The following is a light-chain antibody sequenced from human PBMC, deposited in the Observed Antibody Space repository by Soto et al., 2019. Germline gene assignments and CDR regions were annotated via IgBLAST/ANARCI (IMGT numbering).Light chain of an antibody. CDR3: AVWDDSLNGHV. V-gene: IGLV1-44*01. CDR1: SSNMGSNT. CDR2: TND. J-gene: IGLJ1*01. Sequence: QSVLTQPPSPSGTPGQPVTTSCYGSSSNMGSNTVHWFQQFPGTAPKLLIYTNDQRPSGVPDRFSGSNSGTSASLAISGLQSEDEADYYCAVWDDSLNGHVFGAGTKVTVL.